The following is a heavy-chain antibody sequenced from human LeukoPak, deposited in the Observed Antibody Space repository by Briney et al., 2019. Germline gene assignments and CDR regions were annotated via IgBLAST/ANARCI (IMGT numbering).Heavy chain of an antibody. CDR3: ARDAAVLGREMPGPFDY. D-gene: IGHD7-27*01. CDR1: GDTFSSYA. V-gene: IGHV1-69*05. CDR2: IIPIFGTA. Sequence: ASVKVSCKASGDTFSSYAISWVRQAPGQGLEWMGGIIPIFGTANYAQKFQGRVTITTDESTSTAYMELSSLRSEDTAVYYCARDAAVLGREMPGPFDYWGQGTLVTVSS. J-gene: IGHJ4*02.